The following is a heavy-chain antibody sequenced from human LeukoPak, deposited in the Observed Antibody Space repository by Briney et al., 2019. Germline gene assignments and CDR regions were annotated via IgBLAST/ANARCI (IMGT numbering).Heavy chain of an antibody. CDR1: GGSISSYY. CDR2: IYTSGST. J-gene: IGHJ6*02. Sequence: SETLSLTCTVSGGSISSYYWSWIRQPAGKGLEWIGRIYTSGSTNYNPSLKSRVTMSVDTSKNQFSLKLSSVTAADTAVYYCARVRVLLWFGGSYGMDVWGQGTTVTVSS. D-gene: IGHD3-10*01. V-gene: IGHV4-4*07. CDR3: ARVRVLLWFGGSYGMDV.